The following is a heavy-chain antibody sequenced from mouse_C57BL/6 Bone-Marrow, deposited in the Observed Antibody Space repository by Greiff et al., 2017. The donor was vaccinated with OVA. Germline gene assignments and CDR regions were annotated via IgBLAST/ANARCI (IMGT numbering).Heavy chain of an antibody. V-gene: IGHV14-4*01. CDR3: TTSCLFDY. CDR1: GFNIKDDY. CDR2: IDPENGDT. Sequence: VQLQQSGAELVRPGASVKLSCTASGFNIKDDYMHWVKQRPEQGLEWIGWIDPENGDTEYASKFQGKATITADTSSNTAYLQLSSLTSEDTAVYYSTTSCLFDYWGQGTTLTVSS. J-gene: IGHJ2*01.